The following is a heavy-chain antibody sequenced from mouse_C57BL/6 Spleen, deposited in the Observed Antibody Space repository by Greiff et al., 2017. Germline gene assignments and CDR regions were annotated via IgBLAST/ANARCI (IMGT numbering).Heavy chain of an antibody. Sequence: EVQLQQSGPELVKPGASVKISCKASGYTFTDYYMNWVKQSPGKSLEWIGDINPNNGGTSYNQKFKGKATLTVDKSSSTAYMELRSLTSEDSAVYYCANYYGSSFFAYWGQGTLVTVSA. CDR1: GYTFTDYY. V-gene: IGHV1-26*01. CDR3: ANYYGSSFFAY. J-gene: IGHJ3*01. D-gene: IGHD1-1*01. CDR2: INPNNGGT.